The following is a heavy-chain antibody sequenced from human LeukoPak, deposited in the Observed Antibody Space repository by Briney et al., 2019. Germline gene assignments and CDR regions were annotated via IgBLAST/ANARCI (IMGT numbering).Heavy chain of an antibody. J-gene: IGHJ4*02. Sequence: SETLSLTCTVSGGSISRYYWSWIRQPAGKGLGWIGRIYSTGSTNYNSSLKNRVTMSVDTSKNQFSLKLSSVTAADTAVYYCARVRDGGLDYWGQGTLVTVSS. CDR2: IYSTGST. CDR1: GGSISRYY. D-gene: IGHD5-24*01. CDR3: ARVRDGGLDY. V-gene: IGHV4-4*07.